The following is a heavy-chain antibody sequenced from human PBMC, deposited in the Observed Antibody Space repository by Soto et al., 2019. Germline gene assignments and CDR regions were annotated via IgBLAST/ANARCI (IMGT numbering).Heavy chain of an antibody. J-gene: IGHJ5*02. V-gene: IGHV4-31*11. CDR2: IYYSGST. Sequence: SETLSLTCAVYGGSLSGYYWSWIRQHPGKGLEWIGYIYYSGSTYYNPSLKSRVTISVDTSKNQFSLKLSSVTAADTAVYYCARFHYDFWSGYSLNWFEPWGQGTRVTVSS. D-gene: IGHD3-3*01. CDR3: ARFHYDFWSGYSLNWFEP. CDR1: GGSLSGYY.